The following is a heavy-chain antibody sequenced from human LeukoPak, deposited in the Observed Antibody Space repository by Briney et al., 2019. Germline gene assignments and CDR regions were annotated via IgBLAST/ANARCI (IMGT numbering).Heavy chain of an antibody. D-gene: IGHD3-22*01. J-gene: IGHJ3*02. CDR1: GYTFTSYG. CDR2: INPNSGGT. Sequence: ASVKVSCKASGYTFTSYGISWVRQAPGQGLEWMGWINPNSGGTNYAQKLQGRVTMTTDTSTSTAYMELRSLRSDDPAVYYCARDIDYYDSSGYGDAFDIWGQGTMVTVSS. CDR3: ARDIDYYDSSGYGDAFDI. V-gene: IGHV1-18*01.